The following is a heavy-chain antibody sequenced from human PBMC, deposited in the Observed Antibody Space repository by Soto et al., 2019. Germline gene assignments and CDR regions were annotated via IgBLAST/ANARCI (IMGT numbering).Heavy chain of an antibody. CDR1: GYTFTSYA. J-gene: IGHJ4*02. CDR3: AMSSGYYLIDDY. V-gene: IGHV1-3*01. D-gene: IGHD3-22*01. Sequence: GASVKVSCKASGYTFTSYAMHWVRQAPGQRLEWMGWINAGNGNTKYSQKFQGRVTITRDTSASTAYMELSSLRSEDTAVYYCAMSSGYYLIDDYWGQGTLVTVSS. CDR2: INAGNGNT.